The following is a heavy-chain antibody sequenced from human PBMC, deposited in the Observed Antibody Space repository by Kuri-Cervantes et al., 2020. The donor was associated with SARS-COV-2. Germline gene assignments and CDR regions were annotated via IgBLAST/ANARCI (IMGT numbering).Heavy chain of an antibody. CDR1: GGSFSGYY. Sequence: GSLRLSCAVYGGSFSGYYWSWIRQPPGKGLEWIGEINHSGSTNYNPSLKSRVTISVDTSKNQFSLELSSVTAADTAVYYCARGGSMIVVRRYFDYWGQGTLVTVSS. J-gene: IGHJ4*02. CDR3: ARGGSMIVVRRYFDY. D-gene: IGHD3-22*01. V-gene: IGHV4-34*01. CDR2: INHSGST.